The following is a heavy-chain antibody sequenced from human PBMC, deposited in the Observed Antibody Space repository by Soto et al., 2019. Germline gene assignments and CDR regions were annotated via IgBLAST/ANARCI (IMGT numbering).Heavy chain of an antibody. D-gene: IGHD5-12*01. V-gene: IGHV3-48*01. CDR1: GFTFSRYA. CDR3: ARERGYAGYDFAY. J-gene: IGHJ4*02. CDR2: INHDSGTI. Sequence: EVQLVESGGGLVQPGGSLRLSCAASGFTFSRYAMNWVRQAPGKGLEWVSYINHDSGTIYYADSVKGRFTISRDNANKLLSLQTNSRRAEDTAVYYCARERGYAGYDFAYWGQGTLVTVSS.